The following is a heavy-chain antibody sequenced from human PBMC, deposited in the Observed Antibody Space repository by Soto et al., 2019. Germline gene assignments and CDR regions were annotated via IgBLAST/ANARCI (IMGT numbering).Heavy chain of an antibody. V-gene: IGHV4-4*02. D-gene: IGHD7-27*01. J-gene: IGHJ5*02. CDR3: ARCLHCSNGGLFDP. CDR1: GVSIGSPNW. CDR2: MWPSGGT. Sequence: SETLSLTCAVSGVSIGSPNWWTWVRQAPGKGLEWIGEMWPSGGTTYNPSLRNRVTISVDNSKNHLSLTLTSVTAADTAIYYCARCLHCSNGGLFDPRGQGAPVTVSS.